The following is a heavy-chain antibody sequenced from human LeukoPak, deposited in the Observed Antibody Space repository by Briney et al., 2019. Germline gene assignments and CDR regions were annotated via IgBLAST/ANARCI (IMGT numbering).Heavy chain of an antibody. CDR2: IYYSGST. V-gene: IGHV4-59*01. Sequence: SETLSLTCTVSGGSISSYYWSWIRQPPGKGLEWIGYIYYSGSTNYNPSLKRRVTISVDTSKNQFSLKLSSVTAADTAVYYCARYYYGMDVWGQGTTVTVPS. CDR3: ARYYYGMDV. CDR1: GGSISSYY. J-gene: IGHJ6*02.